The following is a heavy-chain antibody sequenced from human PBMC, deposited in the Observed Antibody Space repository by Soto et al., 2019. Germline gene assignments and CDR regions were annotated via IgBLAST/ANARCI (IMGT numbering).Heavy chain of an antibody. V-gene: IGHV4-30-4*01. D-gene: IGHD6-6*01. CDR2: IYYSGST. CDR1: GGSISSDDYY. Sequence: PSETLSLTCTVSGGSISSDDYYWSWIRQPPGKGLEWIGYIYYSGSTSYNPSLKSRLTISLDTSKNQFSLKLSSVSAADTAVYYCASDRSNSPDYFDYWGQGTLVTVSS. CDR3: ASDRSNSPDYFDY. J-gene: IGHJ4*02.